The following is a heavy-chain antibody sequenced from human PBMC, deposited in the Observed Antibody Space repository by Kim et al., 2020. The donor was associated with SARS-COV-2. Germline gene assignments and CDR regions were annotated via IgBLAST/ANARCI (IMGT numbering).Heavy chain of an antibody. V-gene: IGHV3-74*01. CDR1: GFTFSSYW. Sequence: GGSLRLSCAASGFTFSSYWMHWVRQAPGKGLVWVSRINADGSSTHYADSVKGRFTISRDNAKNTVFLQMNSLRAEDTAVYYCERAFDYWGQGTPVTVSS. CDR3: ERAFDY. J-gene: IGHJ4*02. CDR2: INADGSST.